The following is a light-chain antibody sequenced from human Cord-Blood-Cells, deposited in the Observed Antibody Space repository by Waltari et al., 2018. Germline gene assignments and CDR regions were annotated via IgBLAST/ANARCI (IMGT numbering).Light chain of an antibody. J-gene: IGLJ2*01. CDR1: SSDVGGYND. CDR2: DVS. V-gene: IGLV2-11*01. CDR3: CSYAGSV. Sequence: QSALTQPRSVSGSPGQSVTISCTGTSSDVGGYNDVSWYQQHPGTTPKLMIYDVSKRPSGVPDRFSGSRSGNTASLTISGLQAEDEADYYCCSYAGSVFGGGTKLTVL.